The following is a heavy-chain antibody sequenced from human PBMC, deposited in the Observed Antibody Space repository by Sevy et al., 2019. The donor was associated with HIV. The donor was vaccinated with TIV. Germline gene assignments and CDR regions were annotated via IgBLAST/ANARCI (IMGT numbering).Heavy chain of an antibody. CDR1: SGSISSYY. CDR2: ICYSGST. D-gene: IGHD1-26*01. CDR3: ARESPLGVEWELSRPQNWFDP. Sequence: SETLSLTCTVFSGSISSYYWNWIRQPPGKGLEWIGYICYSGSTNYNPSLKSRVTISVDMSKNQFSLKLSSVTAADTAVYYCARESPLGVEWELSRPQNWFDPWGQGTLVTVSS. J-gene: IGHJ5*02. V-gene: IGHV4-59*01.